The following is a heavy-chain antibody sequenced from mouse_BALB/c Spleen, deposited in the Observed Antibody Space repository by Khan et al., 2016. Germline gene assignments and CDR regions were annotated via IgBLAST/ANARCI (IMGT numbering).Heavy chain of an antibody. J-gene: IGHJ3*01. CDR2: NYPGDGMI. V-gene: IGHV1S56*01. CDR3: ASVYDGYSAWFGY. D-gene: IGHD2-3*01. CDR1: GYAFTTYY. Sequence: HVQLQQPGPELVKPGASVKMSCKASGYAFTTYYIHWVKQRPGQGLEWIGWNYPGDGMINYNEKFRGRTTLTADKSSSTAYMLLSSLTSEDSAICCCASVYDGYSAWFGYWGQGTLVTVST.